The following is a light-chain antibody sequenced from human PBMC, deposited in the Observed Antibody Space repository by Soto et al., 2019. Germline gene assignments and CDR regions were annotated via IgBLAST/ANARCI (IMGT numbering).Light chain of an antibody. CDR3: SSYTNSSRV. Sequence: LTQPASVSGSPGQSITISCTGTSSDVGGYNYVSWYQQHPGKAPKLMIYEVSNRPSGVSNRFSGSKSGNTASLTISGLQAEDEADYYCSSYTNSSRVFGTGTKVTVL. V-gene: IGLV2-14*01. CDR1: SSDVGGYNY. CDR2: EVS. J-gene: IGLJ1*01.